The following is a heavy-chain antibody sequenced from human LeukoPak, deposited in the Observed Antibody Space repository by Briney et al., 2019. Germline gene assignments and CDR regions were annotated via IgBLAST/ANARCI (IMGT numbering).Heavy chain of an antibody. D-gene: IGHD5-12*01. Sequence: GGSLRLSCAASGFTFSSYAMRWVRQAPGKGLEYVSAISSNGGSTYYANSVRGRFTISRDNSKNTLYLQMGSLRAEDMAVYYCATAVGGGYDYVFDYWGQGTLVTVSS. CDR1: GFTFSSYA. J-gene: IGHJ4*02. CDR3: ATAVGGGYDYVFDY. V-gene: IGHV3-64*01. CDR2: ISSNGGST.